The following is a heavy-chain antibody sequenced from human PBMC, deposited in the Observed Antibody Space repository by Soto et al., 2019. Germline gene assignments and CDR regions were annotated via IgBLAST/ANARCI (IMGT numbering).Heavy chain of an antibody. Sequence: ASVKVSCKDSGGLFSSFAISWVRQAPGQGLEWLGGIIPVFGTTNYAEKFQGRVTITADESTNTAYMELSSLGSGDTAMYYCARGGGPYVWFNEFWGQGTLVTVSS. CDR3: ARGGGPYVWFNEF. CDR2: IIPVFGTT. J-gene: IGHJ4*02. CDR1: GGLFSSFA. V-gene: IGHV1-69*13. D-gene: IGHD3-16*01.